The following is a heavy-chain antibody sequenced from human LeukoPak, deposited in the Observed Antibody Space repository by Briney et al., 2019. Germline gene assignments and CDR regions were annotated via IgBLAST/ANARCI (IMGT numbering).Heavy chain of an antibody. V-gene: IGHV3-23*01. CDR1: GFTFSSYA. Sequence: GGSLRLSCAASGFTFSSYAMSWVRQAPGKGLEWVSAICGSGGSTYYADSVKGRFTISRDNSKNTLYLQMNSLRAEDTAVYYCAKGQGSGSYLRIFDYWGQGTLVTVSS. CDR3: AKGQGSGSYLRIFDY. CDR2: ICGSGGST. J-gene: IGHJ4*02. D-gene: IGHD3-10*01.